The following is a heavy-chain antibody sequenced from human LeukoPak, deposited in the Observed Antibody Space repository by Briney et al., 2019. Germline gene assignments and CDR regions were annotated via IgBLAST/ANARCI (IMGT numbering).Heavy chain of an antibody. CDR1: GFTFSSYA. D-gene: IGHD6-19*01. CDR2: ISGSGGST. V-gene: IGHV3-23*01. J-gene: IGHJ5*02. CDR3: AKYSSGWWSTEWFDP. Sequence: PGGSLRLSCAASGFTFSSYAMSSVRQAPGKGLEWVSAISGSGGSTYYADSVKGRFTISRDNSKNTLYLQMNSLRAEDTAVYYCAKYSSGWWSTEWFDPWGQGTLVTVSS.